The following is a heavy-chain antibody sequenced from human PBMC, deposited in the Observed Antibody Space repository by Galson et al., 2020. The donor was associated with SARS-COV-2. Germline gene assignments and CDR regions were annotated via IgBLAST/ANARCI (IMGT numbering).Heavy chain of an antibody. CDR1: GLTFSSTE. CDR3: ATGDVLFES. D-gene: IGHD7-27*01. Sequence: VKSGGSLRLSCAASGLTFSSTEMNWVRQAPGKGLEWLSYISMSGITIYYADSVKGRFTISRDNAENSLYLQMNSLRAEDTGVYYCATGDVLFESWGQGTLVTVSS. V-gene: IGHV3-48*03. CDR2: ISMSGITI. J-gene: IGHJ5*01.